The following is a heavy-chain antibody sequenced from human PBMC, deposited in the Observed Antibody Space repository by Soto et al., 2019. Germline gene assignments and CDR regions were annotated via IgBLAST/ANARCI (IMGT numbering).Heavy chain of an antibody. CDR1: GGSISSYY. CDR3: ASMIGDPVLSFDS. Sequence: QVQLQESGPGLVKPSETLSLTCTVSGGSISSYYWSWIRQPPGKGLEWIGFIFYSGSTSYNPSLKSRVTXSXDXXENQFSLKLSSVTAADTAVYYCASMIGDPVLSFDSWGQGTLVAVSS. D-gene: IGHD3-10*02. V-gene: IGHV4-59*01. CDR2: IFYSGST. J-gene: IGHJ4*02.